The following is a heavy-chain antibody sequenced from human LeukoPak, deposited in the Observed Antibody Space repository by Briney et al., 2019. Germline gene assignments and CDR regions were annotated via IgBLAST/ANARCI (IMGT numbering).Heavy chain of an antibody. J-gene: IGHJ5*02. CDR2: IYTSGST. CDR1: GGSISSGSYY. Sequence: SQTLSLTCTVSGGSISSGSYYWSWIRQPAGKGLEWIGRIYTSGSTNYNPSLKSRVTISVDTSKNQFSLKLSSVTAADTAVYYCARGEWAARRGDSPPNWFDPWGQGTLVTVSS. CDR3: ARGEWAARRGDSPPNWFDP. V-gene: IGHV4-61*02. D-gene: IGHD6-6*01.